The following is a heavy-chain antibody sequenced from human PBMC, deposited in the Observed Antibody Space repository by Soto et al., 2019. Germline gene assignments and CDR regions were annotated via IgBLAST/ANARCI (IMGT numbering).Heavy chain of an antibody. CDR2: VSTNSGHT. V-gene: IGHV1-18*01. CDR1: GYTFTNYG. J-gene: IGHJ5*02. CDR3: AREEYRQLDH. Sequence: QVQLVQSGAEVKKPGASVKVSCKASGYTFTNYGISWVRQAPGQGLEWMGSVSTNSGHTDYAQKFRGRVTMTTDTSTTTAYMELRSLRSDDTAVYYCAREEYRQLDHWGQGTLVTVSS. D-gene: IGHD3-16*02.